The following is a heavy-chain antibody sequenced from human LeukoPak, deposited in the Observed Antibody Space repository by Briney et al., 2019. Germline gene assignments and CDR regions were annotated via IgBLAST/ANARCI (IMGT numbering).Heavy chain of an antibody. CDR3: ARIGITGTTHWFDP. Sequence: SETLSRTCAVYGGSFSGYYWSWIRQPPGKGLEWIGEINQSGSTNYNPSLKSRVTISVDTSKNQFSLKLSSVTAADTAVYYCARIGITGTTHWFDPWGQGTLVTVSS. J-gene: IGHJ5*02. CDR2: INQSGST. V-gene: IGHV4-34*01. CDR1: GGSFSGYY. D-gene: IGHD1-20*01.